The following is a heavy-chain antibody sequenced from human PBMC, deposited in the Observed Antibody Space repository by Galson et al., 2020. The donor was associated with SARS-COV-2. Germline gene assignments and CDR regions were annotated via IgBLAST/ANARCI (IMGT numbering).Heavy chain of an antibody. CDR2: INWSGDST. V-gene: IGHV3-20*04. J-gene: IGHJ4*01. CDR1: GFTFDDYG. D-gene: IGHD2-15*01. Sequence: GGSLRLSCAASGFTFDDYGMSWVRQAPGKGLEWVSGINWSGDSTGYADSVKGRFTISRDNAKNSLYLQMNSLRAEDTALYYCARWGSSGYFDYWGHGTLVTVSS. CDR3: ARWGSSGYFDY.